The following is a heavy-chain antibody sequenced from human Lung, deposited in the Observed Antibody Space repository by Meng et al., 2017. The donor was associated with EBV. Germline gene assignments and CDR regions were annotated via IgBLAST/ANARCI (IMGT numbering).Heavy chain of an antibody. CDR1: GGSINTDNW. D-gene: IGHD6-13*01. Sequence: QGQRQESGPGLVKPSGTPSLICVVSGGSINTDNWWAWVRQPPGKGLEWIGEIYHSGTTNYNPSLNSRVTISVDKSKNQFSLMLTSVTAADTALYFCARTCHDKAVANIAFDPWGQGTLVTVSS. J-gene: IGHJ5*02. CDR3: ARTCHDKAVANIAFDP. V-gene: IGHV4-4*02. CDR2: IYHSGTT.